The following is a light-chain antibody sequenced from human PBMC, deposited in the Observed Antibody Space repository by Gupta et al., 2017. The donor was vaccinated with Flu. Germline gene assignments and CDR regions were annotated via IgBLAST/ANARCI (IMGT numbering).Light chain of an antibody. J-gene: IGLJ1*01. CDR1: SSDIGTYNR. Sequence: QSSPAPPSLVSGSPGPFVHLPCPGTSSDIGTYNRVSWYQQPPGTAPKLMIYEVSNRPSGVPDRFSASKSGNTASLTISGLQGEDEADYYCTSYTSSSTYVFGTGTKVTVL. CDR2: EVS. V-gene: IGLV2-18*02. CDR3: TSYTSSSTYV.